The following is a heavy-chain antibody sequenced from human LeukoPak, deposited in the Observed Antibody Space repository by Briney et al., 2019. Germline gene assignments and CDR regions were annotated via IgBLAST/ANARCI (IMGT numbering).Heavy chain of an antibody. D-gene: IGHD3-3*01. Sequence: EGSLRLSCSASGFTFSTYWMSWVRQAPGKGLEWVANMRRDGNEIYYLDSARGRFTISRDNAKNSLYLQMNSLRAEDTAVYYCAGSAHTPYYDFWSGENWFDPWGQGTLVTVSS. CDR3: AGSAHTPYYDFWSGENWFDP. V-gene: IGHV3-7*03. J-gene: IGHJ5*02. CDR2: MRRDGNEI. CDR1: GFTFSTYW.